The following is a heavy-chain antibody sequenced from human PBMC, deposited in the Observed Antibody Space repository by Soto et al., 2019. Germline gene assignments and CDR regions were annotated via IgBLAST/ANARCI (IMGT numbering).Heavy chain of an antibody. CDR2: IYYSGST. V-gene: IGHV4-39*01. CDR1: GGSISSSSYY. J-gene: IGHJ6*02. CDR3: ARNVVPDKMTTVPYDYYYYGMDV. D-gene: IGHD4-4*01. Sequence: SETLSLTCTVSGGSISSSSYYWGWIRQPPGKGLEWIGSIYYSGSTYYNPSLKSRVTISVDTSKNQFSLKLSSVTAADTAVYYCARNVVPDKMTTVPYDYYYYGMDVWGQGTTVTVSS.